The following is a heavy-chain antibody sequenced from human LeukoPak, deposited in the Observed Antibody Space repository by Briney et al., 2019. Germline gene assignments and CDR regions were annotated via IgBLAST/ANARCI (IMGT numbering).Heavy chain of an antibody. CDR2: ISAYNGNT. V-gene: IGHV1-18*01. Sequence: ASVKVSCKASGYTFTSYGISWVRQAPGQGLEWMGWISAYNGNTNYAQKLQGRVTMTTDTSTSTAYVELRSLRSDDTAVYYCARVRFLEWLLSGYLDYWGQGTLVTVSS. J-gene: IGHJ4*02. CDR1: GYTFTSYG. CDR3: ARVRFLEWLLSGYLDY. D-gene: IGHD3-3*01.